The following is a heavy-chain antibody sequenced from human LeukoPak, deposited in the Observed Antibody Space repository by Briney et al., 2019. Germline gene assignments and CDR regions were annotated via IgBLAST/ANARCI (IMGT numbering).Heavy chain of an antibody. V-gene: IGHV3-11*01. D-gene: IGHD3-3*01. CDR1: GLTFSDYY. CDR3: ASTLTRITIFGVPSSDYYYGMDV. J-gene: IGHJ6*02. CDR2: ISSSGSTI. Sequence: GGSLRLSCAASGLTFSDYYMSWIRQAPGKGLEWVSYISSSGSTIYYADSVKGRFTISRDNAKNSLYLQMNSLRAEDTAVYYCASTLTRITIFGVPSSDYYYGMDVWGQGTTVTVSS.